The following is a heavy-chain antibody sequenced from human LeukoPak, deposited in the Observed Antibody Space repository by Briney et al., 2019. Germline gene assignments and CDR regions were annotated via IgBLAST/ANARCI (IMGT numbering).Heavy chain of an antibody. J-gene: IGHJ4*02. Sequence: GGSLRLSCAASGFTVSSIYMNWVRQAPGKGLEWVSVIYSGGTTFYADSVKGRFTISRDSSKNTLYLQMNNLRVEDTGVYYCARASTIGAAGFFDFWGQGTLVTVSS. V-gene: IGHV3-53*01. CDR1: GFTVSSIY. CDR3: ARASTIGAAGFFDF. D-gene: IGHD6-13*01. CDR2: IYSGGTT.